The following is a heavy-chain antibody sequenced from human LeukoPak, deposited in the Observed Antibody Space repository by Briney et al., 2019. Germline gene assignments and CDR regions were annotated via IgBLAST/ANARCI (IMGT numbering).Heavy chain of an antibody. J-gene: IGHJ4*02. Sequence: SETLSLTCSVSGGSVTSTNWWSWVRQPPGKGLEWIGEVHLDGRTNYNPSLKSRLTMSVDLSENHISLKLTSVTAADTAVYYCAREGGFYRPLDYSGQGTLVTVSS. D-gene: IGHD3-3*01. CDR1: GGSVTSTNW. CDR3: AREGGFYRPLDY. V-gene: IGHV4-4*02. CDR2: VHLDGRT.